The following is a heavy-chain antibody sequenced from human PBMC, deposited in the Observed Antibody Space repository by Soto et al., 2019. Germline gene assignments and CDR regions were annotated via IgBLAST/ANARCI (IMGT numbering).Heavy chain of an antibody. CDR2: IYSSGST. Sequence: QVQLQESGPGLVKPSQTLSLTCTVSGASISCGDYYWSWIRQPPGKGLEWIGFIYSSGSTYYNPSLKSRVTISVDTSKNQFSLRLSSVIAADTAVYYCARDTVTTFADYWGQGTLVTVSS. V-gene: IGHV4-30-4*01. J-gene: IGHJ4*02. CDR3: ARDTVTTFADY. CDR1: GASISCGDYY. D-gene: IGHD4-17*01.